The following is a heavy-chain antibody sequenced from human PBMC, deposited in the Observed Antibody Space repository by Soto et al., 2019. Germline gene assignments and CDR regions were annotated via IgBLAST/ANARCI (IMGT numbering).Heavy chain of an antibody. CDR2: ISNSSSYI. CDR1: GFTFSSYS. V-gene: IGHV3-21*01. Sequence: EVQLVESGGGLVKPGGSLRLSCAASGFTFSSYSMNWVRQAPGKGLEWVSSISNSSSYIYYADSVKGRFTISRDNAKKSLYLQMNSLRAEDTAVYYCARAPYSRGDAFDIWGQGTMVTVSS. D-gene: IGHD2-15*01. J-gene: IGHJ3*02. CDR3: ARAPYSRGDAFDI.